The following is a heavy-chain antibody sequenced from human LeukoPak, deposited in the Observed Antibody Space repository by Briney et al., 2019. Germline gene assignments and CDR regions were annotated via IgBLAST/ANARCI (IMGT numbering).Heavy chain of an antibody. Sequence: GGSLRLSCAASGFTFSSYAMSWVRQAPGKGLEWVSVISNSGGSTFYADSVKGRSTISRDNSKNTLYLQMNSLRAEDTAVYYCAKRASGSGTSLYYFDYWGQGTLVTVSS. D-gene: IGHD3-10*01. CDR3: AKRASGSGTSLYYFDY. CDR2: ISNSGGST. CDR1: GFTFSSYA. V-gene: IGHV3-23*01. J-gene: IGHJ4*02.